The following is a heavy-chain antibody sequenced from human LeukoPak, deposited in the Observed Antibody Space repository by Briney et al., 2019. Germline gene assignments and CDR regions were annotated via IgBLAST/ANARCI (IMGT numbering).Heavy chain of an antibody. CDR1: GFTFSSYG. Sequence: QSGGSLRLSCAASGFTFSSYGMHWVRQAPGKGLEWVEVISYDGSNKYYADSVKGRFTISRDNSKNTLYLQMNSLRAEDTAVYYRAKMIAAEPFDYWGQGTLVTVSS. D-gene: IGHD6-13*01. J-gene: IGHJ4*02. V-gene: IGHV3-30*18. CDR3: AKMIAAEPFDY. CDR2: ISYDGSNK.